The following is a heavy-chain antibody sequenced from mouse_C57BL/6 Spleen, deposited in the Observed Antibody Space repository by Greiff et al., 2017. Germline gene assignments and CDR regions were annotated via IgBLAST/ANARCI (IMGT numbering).Heavy chain of an antibody. CDR1: GYAFSSSW. D-gene: IGHD2-13*01. CDR2: IYPGDGDT. Sequence: VQLQQSGPELVKPGASVKISCKASGYAFSSSWMNWVKQRPGKGLEWIGRIYPGDGDTNYNGKFKGKATLTADKSSSTAYMQLSSLTSEDSAVYFCARSELVTFAYWGQGTLVTVSA. J-gene: IGHJ3*01. V-gene: IGHV1-82*01. CDR3: ARSELVTFAY.